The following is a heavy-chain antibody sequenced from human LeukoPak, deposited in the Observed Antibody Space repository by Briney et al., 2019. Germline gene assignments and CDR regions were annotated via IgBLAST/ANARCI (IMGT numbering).Heavy chain of an antibody. D-gene: IGHD6-6*01. CDR3: AREGDAEYSSHFDY. Sequence: GASVKVSCKASGYTFTSYGISWVRQAPGQGLEWMGWISAYNGNTNYAQKLQGRVTMTTDTSTSTAYMELRCLRSDDTAVYYCAREGDAEYSSHFDYWGQGTLVTVSS. CDR2: ISAYNGNT. CDR1: GYTFTSYG. V-gene: IGHV1-18*01. J-gene: IGHJ4*02.